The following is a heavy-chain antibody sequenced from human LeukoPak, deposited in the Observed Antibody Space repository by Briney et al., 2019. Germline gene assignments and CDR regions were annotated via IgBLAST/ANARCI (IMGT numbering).Heavy chain of an antibody. CDR1: GYSFTSYW. CDR2: IYPGDSDT. V-gene: IGHV5-51*01. D-gene: IGHD2-8*01. Sequence: GESLKISCKGSGYSFTSYWIGWVRQMPGKGLEWMGIIYPGDSDTRYSPSFQGQVTISVDKSISTAYLQWSSLKASDTAVYYCARHGHCTNGVCYSNYYYHMDVWGKGATVTVSS. J-gene: IGHJ6*03. CDR3: ARHGHCTNGVCYSNYYYHMDV.